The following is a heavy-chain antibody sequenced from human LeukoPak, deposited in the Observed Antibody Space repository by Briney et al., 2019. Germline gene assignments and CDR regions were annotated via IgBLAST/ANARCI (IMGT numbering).Heavy chain of an antibody. CDR1: GFTLSRYW. CDR3: ARDLEDCSSTSCHRVF. CDR2: INEDGSEK. J-gene: IGHJ4*02. D-gene: IGHD2-2*02. V-gene: IGHV3-7*01. Sequence: GGSLRLSCAASGFTLSRYWMSWVRQAPGKGLEWVANINEDGSEKDYVDSVKGRLTISRDNAKNSLYLQMNSLRAEDTAVYYCARDLEDCSSTSCHRVFWGQGTLVTVSS.